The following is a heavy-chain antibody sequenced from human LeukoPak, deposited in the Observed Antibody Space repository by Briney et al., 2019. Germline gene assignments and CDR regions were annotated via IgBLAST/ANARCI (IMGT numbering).Heavy chain of an antibody. CDR2: IYSSGST. D-gene: IGHD4-17*01. CDR3: ARHDHGDHGDPNWFDP. Sequence: GSLRLSCAASGFTFSSYAMHWVRQPPGKGLEWIGSIYSSGSTFYNPSLKSRVTISVDTSKNQFSLKLSSVTAADTAVYYCARHDHGDHGDPNWFDPWGQGTLVTVSS. J-gene: IGHJ5*02. V-gene: IGHV4-39*01. CDR1: GFTFSSYAMH.